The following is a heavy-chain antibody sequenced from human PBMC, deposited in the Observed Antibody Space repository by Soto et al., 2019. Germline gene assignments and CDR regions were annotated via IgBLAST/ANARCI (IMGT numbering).Heavy chain of an antibody. CDR1: GYTFTSYG. CDR2: ISAYNGNT. CDR3: ARVTVIAVAGTVYNWFDP. V-gene: IGHV1-18*04. J-gene: IGHJ5*02. D-gene: IGHD6-19*01. Sequence: ASVEVSCRASGYTFTSYGISWVRQAPGQGLEWMGWISAYNGNTNYAQKLQGRVTMTTDTSTSTAYMELRSLRSDDTAVYYCARVTVIAVAGTVYNWFDPWGQGTLVTVSS.